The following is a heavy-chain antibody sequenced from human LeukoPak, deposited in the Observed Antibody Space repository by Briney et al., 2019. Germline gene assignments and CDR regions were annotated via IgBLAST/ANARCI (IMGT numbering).Heavy chain of an antibody. CDR3: ARDLSRDGYSSDAFDI. D-gene: IGHD4-4*01. CDR2: ISAYNGNT. V-gene: IGHV1-18*01. CDR1: GYTFTSYG. Sequence: GASVKVSCKASGYTFTSYGISWVRQAPGQGLEWMGWISAYNGNTNYAQKLQGRVTMTTDTPTSTAYMELRSLRSDDTAVYYCARDLSRDGYSSDAFDIWGQGTMVTVSS. J-gene: IGHJ3*02.